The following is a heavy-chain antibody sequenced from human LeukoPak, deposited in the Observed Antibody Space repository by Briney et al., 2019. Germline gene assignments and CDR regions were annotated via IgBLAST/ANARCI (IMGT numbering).Heavy chain of an antibody. CDR3: ARTLTAFDY. CDR1: GGSFSGYY. Sequence: SETLSLTCAVYGGSFSGYYWSWIRQPPGKGLEWIGEINHSGSANYNPSLKSRVTISVDTSKNQFSLKLSSVTAADTAVYYCARTLTAFDYWGQGTLVTVSS. J-gene: IGHJ4*02. CDR2: INHSGSA. V-gene: IGHV4-34*01. D-gene: IGHD3-16*01.